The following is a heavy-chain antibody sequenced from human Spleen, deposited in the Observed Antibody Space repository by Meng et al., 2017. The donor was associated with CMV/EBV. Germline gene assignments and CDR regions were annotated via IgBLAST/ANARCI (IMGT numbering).Heavy chain of an antibody. CDR1: GGSFSGGSFSGYS. Sequence: SETLSLTCAVHGGSFSGGSFSGYSWSWIRQPPGMGLEWIGEINHSGITNYNPSLKSRITISADTSKNQFSLKLSAVTAADTAVYYCARERIVVVPADEDSYYYYGMDVWGQGTTVTVSS. J-gene: IGHJ6*02. CDR3: ARERIVVVPADEDSYYYYGMDV. D-gene: IGHD2-2*01. V-gene: IGHV4-34*01. CDR2: INHSGIT.